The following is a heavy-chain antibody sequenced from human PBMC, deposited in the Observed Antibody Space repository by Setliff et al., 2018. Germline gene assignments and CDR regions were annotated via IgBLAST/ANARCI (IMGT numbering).Heavy chain of an antibody. CDR2: ISTSSGTR. D-gene: IGHD3-9*01. Sequence: GGSLRLSCVVSGFSFSNYGMTWVRQAPGKGLEWISYISTSSGTRYYADSVKGRFTISRDNANQSLYLQMNSLTAEDTAVYYCAKDTHYYSNTGYYCFDYWGQGALVTVSS. CDR1: GFSFSNYG. J-gene: IGHJ4*02. CDR3: AKDTHYYSNTGYYCFDY. V-gene: IGHV3-48*01.